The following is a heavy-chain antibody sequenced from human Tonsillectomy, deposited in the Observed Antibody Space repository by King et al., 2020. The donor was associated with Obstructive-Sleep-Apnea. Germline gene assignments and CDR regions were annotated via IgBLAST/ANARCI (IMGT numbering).Heavy chain of an antibody. CDR3: AKEEGSIAGPLFFDY. CDR2: MSYDGNNG. Sequence: VQLVESGGGVVQPGRSLRLSCAASGFTFSNYGMHWVHQAPGKGLEWVAVMSYDGNNGHYADSVKGRFTISRDNSKNTLYLQMTSLRAEDTALYYCAKEEGSIAGPLFFDYWGQGTLVTVSS. J-gene: IGHJ4*02. D-gene: IGHD6-6*01. CDR1: GFTFSNYG. V-gene: IGHV3-30*18.